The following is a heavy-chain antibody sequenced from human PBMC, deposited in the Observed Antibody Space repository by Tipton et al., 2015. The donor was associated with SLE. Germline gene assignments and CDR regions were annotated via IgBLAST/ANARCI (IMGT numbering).Heavy chain of an antibody. CDR2: VYFDGST. D-gene: IGHD2-21*01. CDR3: ARGEFLGYCRGGSGGDCYEPY. CDR1: GGPMNNYY. J-gene: IGHJ4*02. Sequence: TLSLTCTVSGGPMNNYYWSWIRQPAGKGLEWIGRVYFDGSTNYNPSLKSRVFMSVDTSNNQFSLKLYSMTAADTAVYYCARGEFLGYCRGGSGGDCYEPYWGQGTLVTVSS. V-gene: IGHV4-4*07.